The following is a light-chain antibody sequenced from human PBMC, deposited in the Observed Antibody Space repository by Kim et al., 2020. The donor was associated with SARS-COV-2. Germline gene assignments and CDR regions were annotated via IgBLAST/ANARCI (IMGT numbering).Light chain of an antibody. CDR1: QDISNY. CDR2: DAS. Sequence: ESGGDRVNITCLASQDISNYLNWYQLKPGKAPKLLIYDASNLETGVPSRFSGIGSGTEFTLPISRLQPEDFATHHCQQYHSLPWTFGQGTKVDLK. V-gene: IGKV1-33*01. CDR3: QQYHSLPWT. J-gene: IGKJ1*01.